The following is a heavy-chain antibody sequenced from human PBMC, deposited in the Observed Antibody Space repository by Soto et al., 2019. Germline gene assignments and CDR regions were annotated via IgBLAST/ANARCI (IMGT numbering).Heavy chain of an antibody. Sequence: QVQLVESGGGVVQPGRSLRLSCAASGFTFSSYAMHWVRQAPGKGLEWVAVISYDGSNKYYADSVKGRFTISRDNSKNTLYLQMNSLRAEDTAVYYCARGGAMVAATNDAFDIWGQGTMVTVSS. CDR1: GFTFSSYA. D-gene: IGHD2-15*01. CDR3: ARGGAMVAATNDAFDI. CDR2: ISYDGSNK. J-gene: IGHJ3*02. V-gene: IGHV3-30-3*01.